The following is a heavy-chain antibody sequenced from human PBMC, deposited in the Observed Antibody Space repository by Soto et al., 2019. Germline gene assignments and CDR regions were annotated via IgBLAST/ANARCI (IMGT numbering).Heavy chain of an antibody. D-gene: IGHD5-12*01. CDR3: AKVKRGIVPTIGGGFDS. Sequence: EVQLLESGGGLAQPGGSRRISCEASGNNPSLAPNAMTWVRQAPGKGRGGVPGFGPMEGGTYYGDSVKGRFTISRDNSKVTLFLQMSSLRVEDAAVYFCAKVKRGIVPTIGGGFDSWGRGTLITVSS. J-gene: IGHJ4*02. V-gene: IGHV3-23*01. CDR2: FGPMEGGT. CDR1: GNNPSLAPNA.